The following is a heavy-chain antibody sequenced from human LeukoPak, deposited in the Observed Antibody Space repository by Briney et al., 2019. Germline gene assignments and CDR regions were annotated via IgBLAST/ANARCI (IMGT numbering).Heavy chain of an antibody. J-gene: IGHJ4*02. CDR3: XXXXXXXYEILIGFYHFDY. D-gene: IGHD3-9*01. CDR1: GLSFSSYT. Sequence: GGSLRLSCAPSGLSFSSYTIHWVRQAPGKGLEWVSSISSTSGYIHYADSVKGRFSISRDNAKNLVHLEMDILRADDTAVYYCXXXXXXXYEILIGFYHFDYWGQGTLVTVSS. V-gene: IGHV3-21*01. CDR2: ISSTSGYI.